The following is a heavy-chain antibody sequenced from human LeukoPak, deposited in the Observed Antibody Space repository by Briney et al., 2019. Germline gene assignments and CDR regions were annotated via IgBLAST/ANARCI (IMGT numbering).Heavy chain of an antibody. CDR1: GGSFSSGSYY. V-gene: IGHV4-61*01. D-gene: IGHD6-19*01. CDR3: ARVTYSSGRGFDY. J-gene: IGHJ4*02. CDR2: IYYSGST. Sequence: PSETLSLTCTVSGGSFSSGSYYWSWIRQPPGTGLEWIGYIYYSGSTNYNPSLKSRVTISVDTSKNQFSLKLSSVTAADTAVYYCARVTYSSGRGFDYWGQGTLVTVSS.